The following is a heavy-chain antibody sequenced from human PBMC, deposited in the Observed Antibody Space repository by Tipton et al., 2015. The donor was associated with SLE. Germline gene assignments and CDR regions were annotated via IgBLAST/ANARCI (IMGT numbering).Heavy chain of an antibody. V-gene: IGHV4-59*01. CDR3: ARARYYDFWSGYSFDY. D-gene: IGHD3-3*01. CDR2: IYYSGST. Sequence: LRLSCTVSGGSISSYYWSWIRQPPGKGLEWIGYIYYSGSTNYNPSLKSRVTISVGTSKNQFSLKLSSVTAADTAVYYCARARYYDFWSGYSFDYWGQGTLVTVSS. CDR1: GGSISSYY. J-gene: IGHJ4*02.